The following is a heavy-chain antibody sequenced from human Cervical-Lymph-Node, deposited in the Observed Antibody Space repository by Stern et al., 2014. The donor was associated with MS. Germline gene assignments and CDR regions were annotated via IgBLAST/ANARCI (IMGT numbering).Heavy chain of an antibody. CDR1: GYSFNIYW. CDR2: IYPDDSDT. CDR3: ARRGMDV. Sequence: EVQLVQSGAEVKKPGESLTISCKGFGYSFNIYWIAWVRQRPGKGLEWMGIIYPDDSDTGYRPSFQGQVTFSADKSISTAYLQWSSLKPSDTAAYFCARRGMDVWGQGTSVTVSS. J-gene: IGHJ6*02. V-gene: IGHV5-51*01.